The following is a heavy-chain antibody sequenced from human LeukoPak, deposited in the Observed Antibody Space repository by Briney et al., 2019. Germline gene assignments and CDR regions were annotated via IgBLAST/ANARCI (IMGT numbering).Heavy chain of an antibody. V-gene: IGHV4-59*08. CDR2: IDYSGST. Sequence: PSETLSLTCTVSGGSISSYYWSWIRQPPGKGLEWIGYIDYSGSTNYNPSLKSRVTISVDTSKNQFSLKLSSVTAADTAVYYCARHVEQRLTPFDYWGQGILVTVSS. CDR3: ARHVEQRLTPFDY. D-gene: IGHD6-19*01. J-gene: IGHJ4*02. CDR1: GGSISSYY.